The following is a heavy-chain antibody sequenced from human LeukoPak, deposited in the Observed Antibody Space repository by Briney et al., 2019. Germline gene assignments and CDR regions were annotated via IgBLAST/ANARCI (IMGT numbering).Heavy chain of an antibody. Sequence: SVKVSCKASGGTFGSYAISWVRQAPGQGLEWMGRIIPILGIANYAQKFQGRVTITADKSTSTAYMELSSLRSEDTAVYYCARDLVVVVPAFHYYYGMDVWGQGTTVTVSS. CDR3: ARDLVVVVPAFHYYYGMDV. D-gene: IGHD2-2*01. CDR2: IIPILGIA. J-gene: IGHJ6*02. V-gene: IGHV1-69*04. CDR1: GGTFGSYA.